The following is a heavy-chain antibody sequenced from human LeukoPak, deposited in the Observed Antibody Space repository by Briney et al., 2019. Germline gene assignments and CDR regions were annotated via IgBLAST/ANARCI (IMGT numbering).Heavy chain of an antibody. J-gene: IGHJ4*02. CDR2: INHSGST. CDR1: RGSFSGYY. Sequence: PSETLSLTCAVYRGSFSGYYWSWIRQPPGKGLEWIGEINHSGSTNYNPSLKSRVTISVDTSKNQFSLKLSSVTAADTAVYYCARGLGGSFLNFDYWGQGTLVTVSS. D-gene: IGHD1-26*01. CDR3: ARGLGGSFLNFDY. V-gene: IGHV4-34*01.